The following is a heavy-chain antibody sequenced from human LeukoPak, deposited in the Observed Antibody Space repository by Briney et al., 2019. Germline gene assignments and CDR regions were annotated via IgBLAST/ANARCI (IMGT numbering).Heavy chain of an antibody. CDR2: ISAYNGNT. CDR1: GYTFTSYG. Sequence: GASVKVSCKASGYTFTSYGISWVRQAPGQGLEWMGWISAYNGNTNYAQKLQGRVTMTTDTSTSTAYMELSRLRSDDTAVYYCARSRVLEPPLYWGQGTLVTVSS. CDR3: ARSRVLEPPLY. V-gene: IGHV1-18*01. D-gene: IGHD1-1*01. J-gene: IGHJ4*02.